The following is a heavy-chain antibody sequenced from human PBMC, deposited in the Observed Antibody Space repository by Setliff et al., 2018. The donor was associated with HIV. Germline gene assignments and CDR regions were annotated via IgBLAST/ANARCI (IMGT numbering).Heavy chain of an antibody. J-gene: IGHJ4*02. Sequence: PSETLSLTCAVSGYSIRSGYYWGWIRQSPGKGLEWIGTMFRTGTSYYNPSLTSRVTISTDTPKNQFSLELTSVTAADTAVYYCATVDGTRYLDYWGQGKLVTVSS. V-gene: IGHV4-38-2*01. CDR1: GYSIRSGYY. CDR3: ATVDGTRYLDY. CDR2: MFRTGTS. D-gene: IGHD1-1*01.